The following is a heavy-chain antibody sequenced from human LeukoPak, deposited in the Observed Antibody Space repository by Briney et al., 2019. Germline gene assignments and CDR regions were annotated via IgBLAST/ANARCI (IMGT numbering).Heavy chain of an antibody. CDR3: ARGVTVLGP. Sequence: SVKVSCKASGGTFSSYAISWVRQAPGQGLEWMGGIIPIFGTANYAQKLQGRVTMTTDTSTSTAYMELRSLRSDDTAVYYCARGVTVLGPWGQGTMVTVSS. V-gene: IGHV1-69*05. CDR2: IIPIFGTA. J-gene: IGHJ3*01. D-gene: IGHD2/OR15-2a*01. CDR1: GGTFSSYA.